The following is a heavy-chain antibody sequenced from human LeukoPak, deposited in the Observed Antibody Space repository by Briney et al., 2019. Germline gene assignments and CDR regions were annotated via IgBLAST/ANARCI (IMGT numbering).Heavy chain of an antibody. V-gene: IGHV4-34*01. CDR3: ARAIAARPRLRYSSSPFDY. Sequence: SETLSLTCAVYGESFSGYYWSWIRQPPGKGLEWIGEINHSGSTNYNPSLKSRVTISVDTSKNQFSLKLSSVTAADTAVYYCARAIAARPRLRYSSSPFDYWGQGTLVTVSS. CDR2: INHSGST. CDR1: GESFSGYY. J-gene: IGHJ4*02. D-gene: IGHD6-6*01.